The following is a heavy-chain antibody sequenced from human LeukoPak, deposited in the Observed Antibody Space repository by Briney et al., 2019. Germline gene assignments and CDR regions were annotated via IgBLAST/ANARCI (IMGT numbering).Heavy chain of an antibody. CDR2: ISGSGGST. Sequence: GGSLRLSCAASGFTFSSYAMSWVRQAPGKGLEWVSAISGSGGSTYYADSVKGRFTISRDNSKNTLYLQMNSLRAEGTAVYYCAKTYYDILTGYYFDYWGQGTLVTVSS. V-gene: IGHV3-23*01. CDR3: AKTYYDILTGYYFDY. CDR1: GFTFSSYA. D-gene: IGHD3-9*01. J-gene: IGHJ4*02.